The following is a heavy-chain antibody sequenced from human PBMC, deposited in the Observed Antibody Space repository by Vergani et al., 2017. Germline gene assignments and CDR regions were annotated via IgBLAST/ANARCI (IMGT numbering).Heavy chain of an antibody. CDR1: GGSISSGDHC. CDR2: IFYSGTT. V-gene: IGHV4-31*11. Sequence: QVQLQESGPGVVKPSQTLSLTCAVSGGSISSGDHCWTWIRQRPGKGLEWIGYIFYSGTTYDNPSLRSRLTISVDTSQNQFSLKLRSVNAADTAVYFCARGSCLGGSCYKPLFDYWGQGILVTVSS. J-gene: IGHJ4*02. CDR3: ARGSCLGGSCYKPLFDY. D-gene: IGHD2-15*01.